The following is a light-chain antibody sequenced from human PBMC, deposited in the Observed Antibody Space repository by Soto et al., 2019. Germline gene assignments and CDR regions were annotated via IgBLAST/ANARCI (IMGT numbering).Light chain of an antibody. J-gene: IGKJ1*01. Sequence: DIQTTQSPSTLSASVGDRVTITCRASQSISSWLAWYQQKPGKAPKLLIYDASSLESGVPSRFSGSGSGTEFTLTISSLQPDDFATYYCQQYNSYSLWTFGQGTKVDIK. V-gene: IGKV1-5*01. CDR3: QQYNSYSLWT. CDR2: DAS. CDR1: QSISSW.